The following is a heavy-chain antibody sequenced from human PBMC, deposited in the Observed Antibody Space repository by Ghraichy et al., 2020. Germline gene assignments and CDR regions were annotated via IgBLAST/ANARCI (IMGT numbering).Heavy chain of an antibody. D-gene: IGHD2-2*01. J-gene: IGHJ6*02. CDR2: ITWDGATT. V-gene: IGHV3-43*02. CDR3: AKDIVVVPADYYGMAV. CDR1: GFTFDAYA. Sequence: LSLTCAASGFTFDAYAMHWVRQAPGKGLEWVSLITWDGATTSYADSVKGRFTISRDNNKNSLTLQMNSLRTEDTALYYCAKDIVVVPADYYGMAVWGQGTTVIVSS.